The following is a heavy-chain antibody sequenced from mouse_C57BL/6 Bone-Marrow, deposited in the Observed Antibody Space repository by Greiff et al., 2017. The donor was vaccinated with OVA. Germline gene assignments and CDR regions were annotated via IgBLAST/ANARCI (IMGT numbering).Heavy chain of an antibody. Sequence: VHLVESGAELARPGASVKLSCKASGYTFTSYGISWVKQRTGQGLEWIGEIYPRSGNTYYNEKFKGKATLTADKSSSTAYMELRSLTSEDSAVYFCARSLYSNYAMDYWGQGTSVTVSS. J-gene: IGHJ4*01. CDR2: IYPRSGNT. CDR1: GYTFTSYG. D-gene: IGHD2-5*01. V-gene: IGHV1-81*01. CDR3: ARSLYSNYAMDY.